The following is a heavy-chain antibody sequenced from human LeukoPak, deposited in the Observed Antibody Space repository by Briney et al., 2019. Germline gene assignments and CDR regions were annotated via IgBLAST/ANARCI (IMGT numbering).Heavy chain of an antibody. V-gene: IGHV3-21*01. CDR3: ARDPDGGDGYN. J-gene: IGHJ4*02. Sequence: GGSLRLSCAASRFTFRSYSMNWVRQARGKGLDWVSSISSSSSYIYYADSVKGRFTISRDNAKNSLYLQMNSLRAEDTAVYYCARDPDGGDGYNWGQGTLVTVSS. CDR2: ISSSSSYI. CDR1: RFTFRSYS. D-gene: IGHD5-24*01.